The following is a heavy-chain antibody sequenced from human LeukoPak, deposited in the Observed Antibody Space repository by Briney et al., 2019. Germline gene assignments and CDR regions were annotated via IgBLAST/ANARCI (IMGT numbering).Heavy chain of an antibody. Sequence: GGSLRLSCIASGFSSRVDGMHWVRQAPGKGLEWVAIIWYDRYNKYYADSVRGRFTISRDNSKNTVYVQMNNLRAEDTAVYYCAKDRDRAEFYFDYWGQGTLVTVSS. CDR3: AKDRDRAEFYFDY. V-gene: IGHV3-30*02. CDR2: IWYDRYNK. CDR1: GFSSRVDG. J-gene: IGHJ4*02. D-gene: IGHD1-14*01.